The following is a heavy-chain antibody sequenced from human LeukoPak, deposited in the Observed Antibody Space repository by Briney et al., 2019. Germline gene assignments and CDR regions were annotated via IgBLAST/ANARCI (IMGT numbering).Heavy chain of an antibody. D-gene: IGHD6-13*01. Sequence: SETLSLTCTVSGGFISSSSYYWGWIRQPPGKGLEWIGSIYHSGSTYYNPSLKSRVTISVDTSKNQFSLKLSSVTAADTAVYYCARGLAAAAEDAFDIWGQGTMVTVSS. CDR2: IYHSGST. CDR1: GGFISSSSYY. J-gene: IGHJ3*02. V-gene: IGHV4-39*07. CDR3: ARGLAAAAEDAFDI.